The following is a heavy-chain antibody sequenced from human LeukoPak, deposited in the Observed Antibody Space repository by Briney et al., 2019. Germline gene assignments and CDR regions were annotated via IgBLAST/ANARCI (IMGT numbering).Heavy chain of an antibody. CDR3: ASSGSYRFGY. D-gene: IGHD1-26*01. J-gene: IGHJ4*02. CDR2: ITASGTAM. Sequence: GGSLRLSCAASGFTLSSYSMNWVRQAPGKGLEWVSHITASGTAMFYADSVKGRFTISRDNAKNSLYLQMNSLRDEDTAVYYCASSGSYRFGYWGQGTLVTVSS. V-gene: IGHV3-48*02. CDR1: GFTLSSYS.